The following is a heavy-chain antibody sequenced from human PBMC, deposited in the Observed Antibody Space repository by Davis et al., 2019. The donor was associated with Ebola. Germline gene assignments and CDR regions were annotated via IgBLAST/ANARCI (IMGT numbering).Heavy chain of an antibody. CDR3: AKPPMGVYAMDV. V-gene: IGHV4-4*02. Sequence: MPSETLSLTCAVSSGSISDNNWWSWVRQSPGKGLEWIGEIYRDGSTNYNPSLQGRVIISLDWSTNQISLRLTSVTAADTAVYYCAKPPMGVYAMDVWGQGTTVTVSS. CDR1: SGSISDNNW. CDR2: IYRDGST. D-gene: IGHD1-14*01. J-gene: IGHJ6*02.